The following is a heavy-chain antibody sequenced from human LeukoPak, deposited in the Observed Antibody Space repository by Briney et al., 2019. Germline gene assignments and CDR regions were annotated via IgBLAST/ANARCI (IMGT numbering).Heavy chain of an antibody. CDR1: GYTFTSYY. Sequence: ASVKVSCKASGYTFTSYYMHWVRQAPGQVPEWMGIFNPSGGSTSYAQKFQGRVTMTRDTSTSTVYMELSSLRSEDTAVYYCARGGCSSTSCYKAALDYWGQGTLVTVSS. J-gene: IGHJ4*02. CDR3: ARGGCSSTSCYKAALDY. CDR2: FNPSGGST. V-gene: IGHV1-46*01. D-gene: IGHD2-2*02.